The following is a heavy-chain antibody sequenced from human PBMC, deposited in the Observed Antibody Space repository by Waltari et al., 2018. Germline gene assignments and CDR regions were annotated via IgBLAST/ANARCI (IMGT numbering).Heavy chain of an antibody. J-gene: IGHJ4*02. V-gene: IGHV1-46*01. D-gene: IGHD3-10*01. CDR3: ARDGAPITMVRGVIIRGFDY. Sequence: QVQLVQSGAEVKKPGASVKVSCKASGYTFTSYYMHWVRQAPGQGLEWMGIINPSGGSTSYAQKFQGRGTMTRDTSTSTVYMELSSLRSEDTAVYYCARDGAPITMVRGVIIRGFDYWGQGTLVTVSS. CDR2: INPSGGST. CDR1: GYTFTSYY.